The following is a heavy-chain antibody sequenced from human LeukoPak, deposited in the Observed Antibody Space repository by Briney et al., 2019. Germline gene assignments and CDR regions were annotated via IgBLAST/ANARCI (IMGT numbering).Heavy chain of an antibody. V-gene: IGHV1-69*04. CDR1: GGTFSSYA. CDR3: SREMTTGNFDY. J-gene: IGHJ4*02. D-gene: IGHD4-17*01. CDR2: IIPILGIA. Sequence: SVKVSCKASGGTFSSYAISWVRQAPGQGLEWMGRIIPILGIANYAQKFQGRVTMTTDTSTRTAYMELRSLRSDDTAVYFCSREMTTGNFDYWGQGTLVTVSS.